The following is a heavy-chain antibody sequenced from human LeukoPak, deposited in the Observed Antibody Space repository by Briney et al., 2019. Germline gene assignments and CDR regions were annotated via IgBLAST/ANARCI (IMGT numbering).Heavy chain of an antibody. Sequence: TGGSLRLSCAASGFTFGSYAMSWVRQAPGKGLEWVSVISGSGGSTSYADSVKGRFTISRDNSKNTLYLQMNSLRAEDTAVYYCAKGWSDILTVYYCYFDYWGQGTLVTVSS. D-gene: IGHD3-9*01. V-gene: IGHV3-23*01. CDR1: GFTFGSYA. CDR3: AKGWSDILTVYYCYFDY. J-gene: IGHJ4*02. CDR2: ISGSGGST.